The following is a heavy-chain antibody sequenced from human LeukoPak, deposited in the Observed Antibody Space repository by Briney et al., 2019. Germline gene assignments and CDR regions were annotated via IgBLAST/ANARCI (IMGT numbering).Heavy chain of an antibody. J-gene: IGHJ4*02. CDR2: TYYRSKWYN. Sequence: SQTLSLTCALSGDSVSSNSAAWNWLGQSPSRGLEWLGSTYYRSKWYNDYAVSVKSRITINPDTSKNQFSLQLNSVTPEDTAVYYCARSKNSWSFDYWGQGTLVTVSS. CDR3: ARSKNSWSFDY. CDR1: GDSVSSNSAA. D-gene: IGHD6-13*01. V-gene: IGHV6-1*01.